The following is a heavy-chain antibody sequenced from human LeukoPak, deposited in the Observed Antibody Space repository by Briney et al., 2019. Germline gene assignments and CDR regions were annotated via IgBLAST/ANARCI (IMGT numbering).Heavy chain of an antibody. V-gene: IGHV4-34*01. CDR1: GGSFSGYY. Sequence: PSETLSLTCAVYGGSFSGYYWSWIRQPPGKGLEWIGEINHSGSTNYNPSLKSRVTISVDTSKNQFSLKLSSVTAADTAVYYCARGGELWLYYFDYWGQGTLVTVSS. J-gene: IGHJ4*02. D-gene: IGHD5-18*01. CDR3: ARGGELWLYYFDY. CDR2: INHSGST.